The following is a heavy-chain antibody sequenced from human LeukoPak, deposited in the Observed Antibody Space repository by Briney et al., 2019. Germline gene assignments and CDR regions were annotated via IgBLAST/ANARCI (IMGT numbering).Heavy chain of an antibody. CDR1: GGSISNSY. CDR2: IHTSGST. CDR3: ARGICSSTSCYTPGAFDI. D-gene: IGHD2-2*02. V-gene: IGHV4-4*07. J-gene: IGHJ3*02. Sequence: SETLSLTCTVSGGSISNSYWSWIRQPAGKGLEWIGRIHTSGSTNYNPSLKSRVTMSVDTSKNQFSLKLSSVTAADTAVYYCARGICSSTSCYTPGAFDIWGQGTVVTVSS.